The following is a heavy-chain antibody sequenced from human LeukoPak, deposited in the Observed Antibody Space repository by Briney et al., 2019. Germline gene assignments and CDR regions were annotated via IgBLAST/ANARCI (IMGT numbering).Heavy chain of an antibody. CDR1: GGSISSGGYY. D-gene: IGHD5-18*01. CDR3: ARAVGRIQLWSPYYYYGMDV. Sequence: TLSLTCTVSGGSISSGGYYWSWIRQHPGKGLEWIGYIYYSGSTYYNPSLKSRVTISVDTSKNQFSLKLSSVTAADTAVYYCARAVGRIQLWSPYYYYGMDVWGQGTTVTVSS. CDR2: IYYSGST. V-gene: IGHV4-31*03. J-gene: IGHJ6*02.